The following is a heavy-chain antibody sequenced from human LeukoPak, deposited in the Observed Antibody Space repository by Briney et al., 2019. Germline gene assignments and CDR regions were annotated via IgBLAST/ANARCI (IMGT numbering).Heavy chain of an antibody. CDR1: GFTFSTYN. V-gene: IGHV3-21*01. Sequence: GGSLRLSCAGSGFTFSTYNMNWVRQAPGKVLEWASSISSSSSYIYYADSVKGRFTISRDNAKNSLYLQMNSLRAEDTAVYYCARDQGYNWFDPWGQGTLVTVSS. CDR2: ISSSSSYI. J-gene: IGHJ5*02. CDR3: ARDQGYNWFDP.